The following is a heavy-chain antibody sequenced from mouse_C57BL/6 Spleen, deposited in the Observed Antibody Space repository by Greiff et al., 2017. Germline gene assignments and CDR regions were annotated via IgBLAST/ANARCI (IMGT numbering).Heavy chain of an antibody. CDR3: ARDRIDYDVGYAMDY. CDR1: GFTFSSYA. Sequence: EVKLMESGGGLVKPGGSLKLSCAASGFTFSSYAMSWVRQTPEKRLEWVATISDGGSYTYYPDNVKGRFTISRDNTKNHLYLQMSHLKSEDTAMYYCARDRIDYDVGYAMDYWGQGTSVTVSS. D-gene: IGHD2-4*01. J-gene: IGHJ4*01. CDR2: ISDGGSYT. V-gene: IGHV5-4*01.